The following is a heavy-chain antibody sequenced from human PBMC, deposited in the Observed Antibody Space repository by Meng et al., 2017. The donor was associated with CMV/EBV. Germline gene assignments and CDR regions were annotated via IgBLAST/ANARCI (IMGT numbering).Heavy chain of an antibody. CDR2: ISSSSSYI. Sequence: LSLTCAASGFTFSSYSMNWVRQAPGKGLEWVSSISSSSSYIYYADSVKGRFTISRDNAKNSLYLQMNSLRAEDTAVYYCAREPYCTNGVCFLDYWGQGTLVTVSS. D-gene: IGHD2-8*01. V-gene: IGHV3-21*01. J-gene: IGHJ4*02. CDR3: AREPYCTNGVCFLDY. CDR1: GFTFSSYS.